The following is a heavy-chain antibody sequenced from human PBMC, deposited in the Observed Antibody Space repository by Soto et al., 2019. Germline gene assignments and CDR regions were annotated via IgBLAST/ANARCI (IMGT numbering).Heavy chain of an antibody. D-gene: IGHD2-2*01. Sequence: QVQLVQSGAEVRKPGASVKVSCKASGYTFTSYAVSWVRQAPGQGLEWMGWISPYSGNTNYGQNVQGRVSLTTDTSTSTAYLELRNLRSDDTAVYYCARDTSQKIGYGLYDYWGQGTQVTVSS. CDR3: ARDTSQKIGYGLYDY. CDR1: GYTFTSYA. CDR2: ISPYSGNT. V-gene: IGHV1-18*01. J-gene: IGHJ4*02.